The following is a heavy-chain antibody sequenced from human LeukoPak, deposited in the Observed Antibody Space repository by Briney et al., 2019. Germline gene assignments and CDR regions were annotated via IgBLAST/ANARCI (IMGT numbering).Heavy chain of an antibody. J-gene: IGHJ5*02. V-gene: IGHV4-34*01. CDR2: INHSGST. D-gene: IGHD4-23*01. Sequence: SETLSLTCAVYGGSFSGYYWSWIRQPPGKGLEWIGEINHSGSTNYNPSLKSRVTISVDTSKNQFPLKLSSVTAADTAVYYCARHYGGNSGWFDPWGQGTLVTVSS. CDR3: ARHYGGNSGWFDP. CDR1: GGSFSGYY.